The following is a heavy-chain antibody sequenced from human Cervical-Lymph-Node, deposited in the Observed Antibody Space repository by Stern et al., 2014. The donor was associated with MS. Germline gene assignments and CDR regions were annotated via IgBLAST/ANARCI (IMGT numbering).Heavy chain of an antibody. CDR1: AYSISSAYY. D-gene: IGHD6-13*01. Sequence: QLQLQESGPGLVKPSETLSLTCTVSAYSISSAYYWGWIRQPPGKGLEWIGTIYHSGSTYYNPSLKSRVTISVDTSKNQFSLNLSSVTAADTAVYYCATEVQQLVHGNWFDPWGQGTLVTVSS. J-gene: IGHJ5*02. CDR2: IYHSGST. CDR3: ATEVQQLVHGNWFDP. V-gene: IGHV4-38-2*02.